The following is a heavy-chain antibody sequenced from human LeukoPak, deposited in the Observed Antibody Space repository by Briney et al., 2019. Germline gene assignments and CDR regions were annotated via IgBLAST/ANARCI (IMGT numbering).Heavy chain of an antibody. Sequence: ASVTVSCKASGYTFTDYYILWVRQAPGQGLEWMGWINPNSGGTNYAQKFQGRVTMTRDTSISTAYMELSRLRSDDTAVYYCARDGEVVVAASPQIDYWGQGTLVTVSS. V-gene: IGHV1-2*02. CDR1: GYTFTDYY. J-gene: IGHJ4*02. CDR2: INPNSGGT. D-gene: IGHD2-15*01. CDR3: ARDGEVVVAASPQIDY.